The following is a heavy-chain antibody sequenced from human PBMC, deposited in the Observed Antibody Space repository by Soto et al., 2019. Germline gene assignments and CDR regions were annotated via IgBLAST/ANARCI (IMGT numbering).Heavy chain of an antibody. CDR3: ARVEMATITEYYFDY. D-gene: IGHD5-12*01. Sequence: GESLKISCKGSGYSFTSYWIGWVRQMPGKGLEWMGIIYPGDSDTRYSPSFQGQVTISADKSISTAYLQWSSLKASDTAMYYCARVEMATITEYYFDYWGQGTLVTVSS. J-gene: IGHJ4*02. CDR2: IYPGDSDT. CDR1: GYSFTSYW. V-gene: IGHV5-51*01.